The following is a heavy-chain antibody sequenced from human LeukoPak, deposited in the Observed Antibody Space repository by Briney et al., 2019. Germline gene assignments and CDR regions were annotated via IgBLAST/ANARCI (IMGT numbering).Heavy chain of an antibody. CDR2: ISYDGSNK. J-gene: IGHJ4*02. D-gene: IGHD2-15*01. CDR1: GFTFSSYA. Sequence: GRSLRLSCAASGFTFSSYAMHWVRQAPGKGLGWVAVISYDGSNKYYADSVKGRFTISRDNSKNTLYLQMNSLRAEGTAVYYCAREVGVDIVVVVTSPAFDYWGQGTLVTVSS. CDR3: AREVGVDIVVVVTSPAFDY. V-gene: IGHV3-30*04.